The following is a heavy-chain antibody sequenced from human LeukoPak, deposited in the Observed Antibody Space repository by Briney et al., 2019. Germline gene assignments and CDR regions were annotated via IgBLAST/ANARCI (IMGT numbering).Heavy chain of an antibody. Sequence: SETLSLTCTVSGASISSYYWSWIRQPPGKGLEWIGYIYYSGSTNYNPSLKSRVTISVDTSKNQFSLKLSSVTAADTAVYYCARYYWGAFDPWGQGTLVTVSS. CDR2: IYYSGST. J-gene: IGHJ5*02. D-gene: IGHD1-26*01. V-gene: IGHV4-59*01. CDR3: ARYYWGAFDP. CDR1: GASISSYY.